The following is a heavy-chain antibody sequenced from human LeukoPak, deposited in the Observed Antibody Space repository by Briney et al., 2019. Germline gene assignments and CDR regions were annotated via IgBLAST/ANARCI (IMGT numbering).Heavy chain of an antibody. D-gene: IGHD5-24*01. J-gene: IGHJ4*02. V-gene: IGHV4-59*01. CDR3: ARAGTVEMTPLDY. CDR2: VYHSGST. Sequence: SETLSLTYTVSGGSPSSYYWSWIRQPPGRGLEYIGHVYHSGSTNYGPSLRGRVTISLDTSKNQFSLEVTALTAADTAVYYCARAGTVEMTPLDYWGQGTLVTVSS. CDR1: GGSPSSYY.